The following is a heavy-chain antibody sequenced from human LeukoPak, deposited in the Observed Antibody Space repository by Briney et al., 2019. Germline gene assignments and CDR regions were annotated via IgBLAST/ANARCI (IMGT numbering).Heavy chain of an antibody. J-gene: IGHJ4*02. V-gene: IGHV3-48*04. CDR1: GFTFSSYS. CDR3: ARSLWPEDY. D-gene: IGHD5-18*01. Sequence: GSLRLSCAASGFTFSSYSMNWVRQAPGKGLEWVSYISSSGGTIYYADSVKGRFTISRDNAKTSLYLQMNSLRAEDTAVYYCARSLWPEDYWGQGTLVTVSS. CDR2: ISSSGGTI.